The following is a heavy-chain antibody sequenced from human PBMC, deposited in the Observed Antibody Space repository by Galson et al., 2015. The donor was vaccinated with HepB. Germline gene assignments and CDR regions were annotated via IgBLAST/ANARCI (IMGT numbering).Heavy chain of an antibody. D-gene: IGHD2-2*01. V-gene: IGHV1-46*01. CDR2: INPSGGST. CDR3: AREGSRTRGDPGYYYYGMDV. J-gene: IGHJ6*02. Sequence: SVKVSCKASGYTFTSYYMHWVRQAPGQGLEWMGIINPSGGSTSYAQKFQGRVTMTRDTSTSTVYMELSSLRSEDTAVYYCAREGSRTRGDPGYYYYGMDVWGQGTTVTVSS. CDR1: GYTFTSYY.